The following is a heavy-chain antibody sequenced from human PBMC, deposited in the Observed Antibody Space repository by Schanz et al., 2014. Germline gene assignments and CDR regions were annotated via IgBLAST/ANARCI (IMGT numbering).Heavy chain of an antibody. CDR3: AKGSRSGSKVMDV. V-gene: IGHV3-30*02. Sequence: QVHLLESGGGLVEPGGSLRLSCAASGFSFSDYYMSWIRQAPGKGLEWVAVIWYDGSNKYYADSVKGRFTISRDNFKGALYLQMSSLRPEDTALYYCAKGSRSGSKVMDVWGKGTTVTVSS. CDR1: GFSFSDYY. CDR2: IWYDGSNK. D-gene: IGHD3-10*01. J-gene: IGHJ6*03.